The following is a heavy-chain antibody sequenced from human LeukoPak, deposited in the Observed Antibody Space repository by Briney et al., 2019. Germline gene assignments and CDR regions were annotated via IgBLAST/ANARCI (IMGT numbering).Heavy chain of an antibody. J-gene: IGHJ4*02. D-gene: IGHD3-16*02. V-gene: IGHV4-34*01. CDR1: GGSFSGYY. Sequence: SETLSLTCAVYGGSFSGYYWSWIRQPPGKGLEWIGEINHSGSTNYNPSLKSRVTISVDTSKNQFSLKLSSVTAADTAVYYCARRAPGDYVWGSYRYAFDYWGQGTLVTVSS. CDR3: ARRAPGDYVWGSYRYAFDY. CDR2: INHSGST.